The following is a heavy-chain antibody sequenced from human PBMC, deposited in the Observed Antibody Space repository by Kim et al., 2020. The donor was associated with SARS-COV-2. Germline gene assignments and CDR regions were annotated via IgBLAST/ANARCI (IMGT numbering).Heavy chain of an antibody. D-gene: IGHD1-26*01. CDR3: ARHGRDSGAYRGAFYY. CDR2: IYYSGST. Sequence: SETLSLTCSVSGGSINSYYWGWIRQPPGKGLEWIGYIYYSGSTNYNPSLRSRVTFSVDTSKNQISLRLRSVTAADTGVYYCARHGRDSGAYRGAFYYWGQGTRVTVSS. J-gene: IGHJ4*02. CDR1: GGSINSYY. V-gene: IGHV4-59*08.